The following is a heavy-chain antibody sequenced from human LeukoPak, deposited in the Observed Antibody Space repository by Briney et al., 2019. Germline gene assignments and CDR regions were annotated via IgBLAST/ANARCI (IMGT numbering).Heavy chain of an antibody. V-gene: IGHV5-51*01. J-gene: IGHJ4*02. D-gene: IGHD6-19*01. CDR1: GYSFTSYW. CDR3: ARLIPVAGTMNYFDC. CDR2: IYPGDSDT. Sequence: GESLKISCKGSGYSFTSYWIGWVRQMPGKGLEWMGIIYPGDSDTRYSPSFQGQVTISADKSISTAYLQWSSLKASDTAMYYCARLIPVAGTMNYFDCWGQGTLVTVSS.